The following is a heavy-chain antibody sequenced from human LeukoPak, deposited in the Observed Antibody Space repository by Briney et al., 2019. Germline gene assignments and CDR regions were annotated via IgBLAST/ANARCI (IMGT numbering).Heavy chain of an antibody. CDR1: GGSISPYY. D-gene: IGHD2-2*01. J-gene: IGHJ5*02. V-gene: IGHV4-31*03. CDR2: IYYSGRT. Sequence: SETLSLTCTVSGGSISPYYWSWIRQHPGKGLEWIGYIYYSGRTYYNPSLKSRLTIAVDTSKNQFSLKLNSVTAADTAVYYCARASLGYCSSPTCYTDWFDPWGQGTLVTVSS. CDR3: ARASLGYCSSPTCYTDWFDP.